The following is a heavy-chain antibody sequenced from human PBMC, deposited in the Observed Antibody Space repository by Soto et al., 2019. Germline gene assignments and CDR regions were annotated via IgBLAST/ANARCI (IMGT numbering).Heavy chain of an antibody. V-gene: IGHV3-74*01. J-gene: IGHJ3*02. CDR2: INSDGSST. CDR3: ARVDRVSRAFDI. Sequence: VQLVESGGGLVQPGGSLRLSCAASGFTFSSYWMHWVRQAPGKGLVWVSRINSDGSSTSYADSVKGRFTISRDNAKNTLYLQMNSLRAEDTAVYYCARVDRVSRAFDIWGQGTMVTVSS. D-gene: IGHD3-9*01. CDR1: GFTFSSYW.